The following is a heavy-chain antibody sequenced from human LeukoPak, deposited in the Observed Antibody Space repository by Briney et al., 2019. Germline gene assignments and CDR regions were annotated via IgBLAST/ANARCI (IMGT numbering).Heavy chain of an antibody. CDR1: GFIFRNHG. CDR2: IWYDGSNK. CDR3: VRDRSARYLDY. V-gene: IGHV3-33*01. J-gene: IGHJ4*02. Sequence: PGRSLRLSCAASGFIFRNHGMHWVRQAPDKGLEWVAVIWYDGSNKYYGGSVKGRFTISRDNSKNMLYLQINSLRAEDTAVYFCVRDRSARYLDYWGQGTLVTVSS.